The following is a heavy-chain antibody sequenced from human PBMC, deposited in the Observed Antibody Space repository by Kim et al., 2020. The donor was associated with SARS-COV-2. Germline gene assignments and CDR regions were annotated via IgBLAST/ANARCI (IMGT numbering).Heavy chain of an antibody. CDR1: GFTFSSYA. CDR2: ISYDGSNK. D-gene: IGHD6-19*01. Sequence: GGSLRLSCAASGFTFSSYAMHWVRQAPGKGLEWVAVISYDGSNKYYADSVKGRFTISRDNSKNTLYLQMNSLRAEDTAVYYCARGPHSSGWYEYNDYWGQGTLVTVSS. V-gene: IGHV3-30*04. J-gene: IGHJ4*02. CDR3: ARGPHSSGWYEYNDY.